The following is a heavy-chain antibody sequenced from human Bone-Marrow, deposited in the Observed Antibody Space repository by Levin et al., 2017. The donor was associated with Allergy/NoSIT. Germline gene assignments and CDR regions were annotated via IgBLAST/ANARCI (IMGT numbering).Heavy chain of an antibody. J-gene: IGHJ4*02. Sequence: GGSLRLSCTASGFIFSNAWMSWVRQAPGKGLEWVGRVKGETDDGKTDYAAPVKGRFTISRDDSRNTMFLQMNSLKTEDTGTYYCTTDIGESIPPGRGVFIVWGQGTLVTVSS. CDR3: TTDIGESIPPGRGVFIV. D-gene: IGHD3-10*01. V-gene: IGHV3-15*01. CDR2: VKGETDDGKT. CDR1: GFIFSNAW.